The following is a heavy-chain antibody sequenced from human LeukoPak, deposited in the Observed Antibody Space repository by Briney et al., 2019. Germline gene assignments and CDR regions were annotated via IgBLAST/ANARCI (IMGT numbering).Heavy chain of an antibody. J-gene: IGHJ4*02. CDR3: ARAQIDNYDYVWGSYRPNHFDY. D-gene: IGHD3-16*02. V-gene: IGHV4-4*02. CDR1: GGSISSSNW. Sequence: SGTLSLTCAVSGGSISSSNWWSWVRPPPGKGLEWIGEIYHSGSTNYNPSLKSRVTISVDKSKNQFSLKLSSVTAADTAVYYCARAQIDNYDYVWGSYRPNHFDYWGQGTLVTVSS. CDR2: IYHSGST.